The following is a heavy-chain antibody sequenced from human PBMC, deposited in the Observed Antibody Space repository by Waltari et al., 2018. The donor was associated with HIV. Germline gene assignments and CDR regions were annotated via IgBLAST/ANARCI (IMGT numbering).Heavy chain of an antibody. J-gene: IGHJ5*02. V-gene: IGHV4-4*02. Sequence: QVQLQESGPGLVKPSGTLSLTCAVSGASISAPNWWSWVRQSPGKGLEWVGEMSHSGDTNYDPSHESRVTISIDESENQLSLKVTSVTAADTAIYYCARGPTPGGSYRYLDHNWFDPWGQGTLVTVSS. CDR1: GASISAPNW. D-gene: IGHD1-26*01. CDR2: MSHSGDT. CDR3: ARGPTPGGSYRYLDHNWFDP.